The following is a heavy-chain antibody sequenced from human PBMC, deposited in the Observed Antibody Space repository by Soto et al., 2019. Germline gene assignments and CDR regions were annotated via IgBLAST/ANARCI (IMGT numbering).Heavy chain of an antibody. CDR1: GFTFSTYA. D-gene: IGHD3-22*01. CDR2: ISANGQGI. J-gene: IGHJ4*02. V-gene: IGHV3-23*01. CDR3: ASGAAFYYDTSRY. Sequence: PGGSLRLSCAASGFTFSTYALSWVRQAPGKGLEWVSAISANGQGIYYADSVRGRFTISRDNSKSTLSLQMTSLRPEDTAVYYCASGAAFYYDTSRYWGQGTLVTVSS.